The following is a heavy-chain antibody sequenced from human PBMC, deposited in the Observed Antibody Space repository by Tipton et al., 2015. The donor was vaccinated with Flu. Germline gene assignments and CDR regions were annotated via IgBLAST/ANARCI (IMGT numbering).Heavy chain of an antibody. CDR2: IIPELGVA. D-gene: IGHD5-18*01. J-gene: IGHJ4*02. Sequence: QMQLVQSGAEVRKPGSSVKVSCTASGGTLDNSAFSWLRQAPGQGLEWVGRIIPELGVADHAKKFQGRVTISADKSTSAPYMELTRLTSEDTAVYYCARERSGKYTYGSRPGKFYLDLWGRGTLVTVSS. V-gene: IGHV1-69*09. CDR1: GGTLDNSA. CDR3: ARERSGKYTYGSRPGKFYLDL.